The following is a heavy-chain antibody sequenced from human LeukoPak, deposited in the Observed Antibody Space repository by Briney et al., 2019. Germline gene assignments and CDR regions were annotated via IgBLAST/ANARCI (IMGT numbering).Heavy chain of an antibody. CDR2: MNPNSGNT. CDR1: GYTFTSYG. Sequence: GASVKVSCKASGYTFTSYGINWVRQATGQGLEWMGWMNPNSGNTGYAQKFQGRVTMTRNTSISTAYMELSSLRSEDTAVYYCARDVGYCSRTSCSGQFDWGQGTLVTVSS. J-gene: IGHJ4*02. V-gene: IGHV1-8*02. D-gene: IGHD2-2*01. CDR3: ARDVGYCSRTSCSGQFD.